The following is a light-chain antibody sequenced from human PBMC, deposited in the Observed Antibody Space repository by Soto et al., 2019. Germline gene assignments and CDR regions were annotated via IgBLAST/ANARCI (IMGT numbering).Light chain of an antibody. CDR1: QTISNY. CDR3: QQSYSAPYT. Sequence: DIQMTQSPSSLSASVGDRITVTCRASQTISNYLNWYQQKPGKAPKFLILAASSLQSGVPSRFSGSGSGTDVSLTISSLQPEDSAVYYCQQSYSAPYTFGQGTKLEIK. CDR2: AAS. J-gene: IGKJ2*01. V-gene: IGKV1-39*01.